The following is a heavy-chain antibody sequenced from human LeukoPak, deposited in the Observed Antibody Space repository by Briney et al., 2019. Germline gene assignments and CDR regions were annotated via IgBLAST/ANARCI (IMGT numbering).Heavy chain of an antibody. CDR1: GGSISSSSYY. V-gene: IGHV4-39*01. CDR2: IYYSGST. J-gene: IGHJ4*02. D-gene: IGHD2-2*01. CDR3: ARQLGYCSSTSCYADKVDY. Sequence: PSETLSLICTVSGGSISSSSYYWGWIRQPPGKGLKWIGSIYYSGSTYYNASLKSRVTISVDTSKNQFSLKLSSVTAADTAVYYCARQLGYCSSTSCYADKVDYWGQGTLVTVSS.